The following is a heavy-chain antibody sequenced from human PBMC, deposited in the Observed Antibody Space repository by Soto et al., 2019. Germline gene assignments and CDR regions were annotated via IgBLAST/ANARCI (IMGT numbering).Heavy chain of an antibody. CDR3: MKGLMVYAIRGAFDI. Sequence: GESLKISCAASGFTFSSYGMHWVRQAPGKGLEWVAVISYDGSNKYYADSVKGRFTISRDNSKNTLYLQMNSLRAEDTAVYYCMKGLMVYAIRGAFDIWGQGTMVTVSS. CDR1: GFTFSSYG. V-gene: IGHV3-30*18. CDR2: ISYDGSNK. D-gene: IGHD2-8*01. J-gene: IGHJ3*02.